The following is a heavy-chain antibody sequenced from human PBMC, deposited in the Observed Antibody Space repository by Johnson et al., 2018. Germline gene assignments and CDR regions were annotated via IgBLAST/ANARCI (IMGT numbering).Heavy chain of an antibody. J-gene: IGHJ6*02. CDR2: IYSGGST. D-gene: IGHD6-19*01. V-gene: IGHV3-66*04. CDR1: GFTFSSYA. CDR3: ASQAVAGTSYYYYGMDV. Sequence: VQLVESGGGVVQPGRSLRLSCAASGFTFSSYAMHWVRQAPGKGLEWVSVIYSGGSTYYADSVKGRFTISRDNAKNTLYLQMNSLRAEDTAVYYGASQAVAGTSYYYYGMDVWGQGTTVTVSS.